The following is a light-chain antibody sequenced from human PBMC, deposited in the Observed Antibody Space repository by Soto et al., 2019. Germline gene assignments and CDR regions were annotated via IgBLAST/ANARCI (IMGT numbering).Light chain of an antibody. J-gene: IGLJ2*01. CDR1: SSDVGSYNL. CDR3: CSYAGRARVV. Sequence: QSALTQPASVSGSPGQSITISCTGTSSDVGSYNLVSWYQQHPGKAPKLMIYEGSKRPSGVSNRFSGSKSGNTASLTISGLQAEDEADYSCCSYAGRARVVFGGGTKLTVL. V-gene: IGLV2-23*01. CDR2: EGS.